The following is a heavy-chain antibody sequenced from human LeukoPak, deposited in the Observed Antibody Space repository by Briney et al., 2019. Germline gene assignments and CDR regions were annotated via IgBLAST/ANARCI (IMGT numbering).Heavy chain of an antibody. CDR2: INHSGST. CDR1: GGSFSGYY. V-gene: IGHV4-34*01. D-gene: IGHD3-22*01. J-gene: IGHJ4*02. Sequence: SETLSLTCAVYGGSFSGYYWSWIRQPPGKGLEWIGEINHSGSTNYNPSLKSRVTISVDTSKNQISLKLSSVTAADTAVYYCARKSGTYYYDSSGYYYFDYWGQGTLVTVSS. CDR3: ARKSGTYYYDSSGYYYFDY.